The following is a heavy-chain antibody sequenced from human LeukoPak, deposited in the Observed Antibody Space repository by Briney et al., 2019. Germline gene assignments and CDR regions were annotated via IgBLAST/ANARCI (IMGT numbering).Heavy chain of an antibody. V-gene: IGHV3-7*01. D-gene: IGHD6-19*01. J-gene: IGHJ5*02. CDR3: ARVLSRSSGWYPELPSPHWFDP. CDR1: GFTFSSYW. Sequence: GGSLRLSCAASGFTFSSYWMSWVRQAPGKGLEWVANIKQDGSEKYYVDSVKGRFTISRDNAKNSLYLQMNSLRAEDTAVYYCARVLSRSSGWYPELPSPHWFDPWGQGTLVTVSS. CDR2: IKQDGSEK.